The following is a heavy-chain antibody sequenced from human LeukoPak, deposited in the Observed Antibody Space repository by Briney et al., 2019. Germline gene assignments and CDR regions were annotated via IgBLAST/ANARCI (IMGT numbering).Heavy chain of an antibody. Sequence: PSETLSLTCTVSGYSISSGYYWGWIRQPPGKGLEWIGSIYHNGNTYYNPSLQSRVTISVDTSKNQFSLKLSSVTAADTAVYYCARFSKTLVGATGGDYWGQGTLVTVSS. D-gene: IGHD1-26*01. CDR3: ARFSKTLVGATGGDY. J-gene: IGHJ4*02. CDR1: GYSISSGYY. V-gene: IGHV4-38-2*02. CDR2: IYHNGNT.